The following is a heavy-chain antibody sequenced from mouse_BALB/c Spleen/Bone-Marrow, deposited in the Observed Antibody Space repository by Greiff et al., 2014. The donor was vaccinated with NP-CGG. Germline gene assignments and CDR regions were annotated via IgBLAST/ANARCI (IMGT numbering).Heavy chain of an antibody. D-gene: IGHD2-1*01. CDR1: GYTFTSYW. Sequence: QVQLKESGAELARPGASVKLSCKASGYTFTSYWIQWVKQRPGQGLEWIGAIYPGDGDTRYTQKFKGKATLTADKSSSTAYMQLSSLASEDSAVYYCARWGNSYAMDYWGQGTSVTVSS. CDR2: IYPGDGDT. CDR3: ARWGNSYAMDY. J-gene: IGHJ4*01. V-gene: IGHV1-87*01.